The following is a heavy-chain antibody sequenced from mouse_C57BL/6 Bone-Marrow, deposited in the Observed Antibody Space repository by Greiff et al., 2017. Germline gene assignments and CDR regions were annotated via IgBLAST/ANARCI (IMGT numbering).Heavy chain of an antibody. CDR1: GYTFTSYW. D-gene: IGHD2-4*01. Sequence: QVQLQQPGAELVKPGASVKLSCKASGYTFTSYWMHWVKQRPGQGLEWIGMIHPNSGSTNYNEKFKSKATLTVDKSSSTAYMQLSSLTSEDSAVYCCGRSGDYDWFAYWGQGTLVTVSA. J-gene: IGHJ3*01. V-gene: IGHV1-64*01. CDR2: IHPNSGST. CDR3: GRSGDYDWFAY.